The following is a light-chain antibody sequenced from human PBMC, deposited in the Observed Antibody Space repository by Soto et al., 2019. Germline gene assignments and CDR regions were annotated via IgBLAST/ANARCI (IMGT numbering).Light chain of an antibody. CDR1: QTISSW. CDR3: QQLNSYPPH. Sequence: DIQMTQSPSTLSGSVGDRVTITCRASQTISSWLAWYQQKPGKAPKLLIYAASTLQSGVTSRFSGSGSGTEFTLTISSLRPEDFATYYCQQLNSYPPHFGQGTRLEI. J-gene: IGKJ5*01. CDR2: AAS. V-gene: IGKV1-9*01.